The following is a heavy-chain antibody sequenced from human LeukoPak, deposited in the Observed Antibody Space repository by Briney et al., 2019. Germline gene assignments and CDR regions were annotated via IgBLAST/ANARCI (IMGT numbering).Heavy chain of an antibody. CDR3: AKDKAAAGFEYFQH. J-gene: IGHJ1*01. D-gene: IGHD6-13*01. Sequence: PGGSLRLSCAASGFTFDDHFMGWVRQAPGKGLEWVSLISWEGDNTYYADSVKGRFTISRDNAKHSLYLQMNSLRAEDMALYYCAKDKAAAGFEYFQHWGQGTLVTVSA. CDR2: ISWEGDNT. V-gene: IGHV3-43*01. CDR1: GFTFDDHF.